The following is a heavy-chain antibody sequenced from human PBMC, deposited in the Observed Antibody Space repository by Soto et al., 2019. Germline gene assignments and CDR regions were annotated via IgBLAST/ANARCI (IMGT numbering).Heavy chain of an antibody. Sequence: GESLKISCAASGFTFSSYSMNWVRQAPGKGLEWVSSISSSSSYIYYADSVKGRFTISRDNAKNSLYLQMNSLRAEDTAVYYCARAKRGEYCSSTSCYRVETYYYYYMDVWGKGTTVTVSS. CDR3: ARAKRGEYCSSTSCYRVETYYYYYMDV. J-gene: IGHJ6*03. V-gene: IGHV3-21*01. CDR2: ISSSSSYI. CDR1: GFTFSSYS. D-gene: IGHD2-2*01.